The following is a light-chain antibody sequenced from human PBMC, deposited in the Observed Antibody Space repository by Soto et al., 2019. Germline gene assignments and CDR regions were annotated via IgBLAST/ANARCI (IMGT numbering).Light chain of an antibody. CDR3: CSYALL. Sequence: QPVLTQPSSVSGSPGQSITISCTGTNSDVGTHNLVSWYQQHPGKAPKLIIYEGTKRPSGVSNRFSGSKSGNTASLTISGLQAEDEADYYCCSYALLFGTGTKVNVL. J-gene: IGLJ1*01. V-gene: IGLV2-23*01. CDR1: NSDVGTHNL. CDR2: EGT.